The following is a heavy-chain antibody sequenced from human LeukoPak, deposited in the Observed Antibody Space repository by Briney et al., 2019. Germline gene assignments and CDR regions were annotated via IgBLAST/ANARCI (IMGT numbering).Heavy chain of an antibody. V-gene: IGHV4-59*01. CDR2: IYYSGTT. Sequence: KPSETLSLTCTVSGGSISSYYWSLIRQPPGKGLEWIGYIYYSGTTNYNPSLKSRVTISVATSKNQFSLNLSSVTAADTAVYYCARGGGGEYSSGWYDYWGQGTLVTVSS. CDR1: GGSISSYY. J-gene: IGHJ4*02. D-gene: IGHD6-19*01. CDR3: ARGGGGEYSSGWYDY.